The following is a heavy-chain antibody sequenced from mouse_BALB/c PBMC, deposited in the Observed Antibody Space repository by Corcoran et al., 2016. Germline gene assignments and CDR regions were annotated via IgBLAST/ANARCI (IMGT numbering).Heavy chain of an antibody. D-gene: IGHD1-1*01. CDR2: INTYTGEP. J-gene: IGHJ2*01. Sequence: QIQLVQSGPELKKPGATVKISCQASGYTFPNYGMNWVKQAPGKGLKWMGWINTYTGEPTYADDFKGRFAFSLETSASTAYLQINNLKNEDTATYFCARYGSSLYFDYWGQGTTLTVSS. CDR1: GYTFPNYG. CDR3: ARYGSSLYFDY. V-gene: IGHV9-3-1*01.